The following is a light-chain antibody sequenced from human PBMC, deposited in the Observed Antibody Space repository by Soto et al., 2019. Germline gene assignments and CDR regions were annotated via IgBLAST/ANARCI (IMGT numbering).Light chain of an antibody. CDR1: SGHSSYA. V-gene: IGLV4-69*01. J-gene: IGLJ2*01. CDR3: QTWGTEGV. Sequence: QPVLTQSPSASASLGASVKLTCTLSSGHSSYAIAWHQQQPEKGPRYLMKVNSDGSHSKGDGISDRFSGSSSGAERYLTISSLQSEDEADYYCQTWGTEGVFGGGPKVTVL. CDR2: VNSDGSH.